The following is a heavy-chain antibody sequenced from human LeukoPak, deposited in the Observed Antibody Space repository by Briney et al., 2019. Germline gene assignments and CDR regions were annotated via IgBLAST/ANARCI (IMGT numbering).Heavy chain of an antibody. Sequence: GGSLRLSCAASGFTFGNYWMSWVRQAPGMGLEWVANIKQDGSERYYVDSVKGRFTVSRDNVKNSLYLQMNSLRVEDTAVYYCSRDTYSYGDYWGQGNLVTVSS. V-gene: IGHV3-7*01. CDR3: SRDTYSYGDY. D-gene: IGHD5-18*01. J-gene: IGHJ4*02. CDR1: GFTFGNYW. CDR2: IKQDGSER.